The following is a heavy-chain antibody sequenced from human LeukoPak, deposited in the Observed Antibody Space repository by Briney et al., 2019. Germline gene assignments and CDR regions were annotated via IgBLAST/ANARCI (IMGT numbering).Heavy chain of an antibody. D-gene: IGHD6-13*01. CDR2: ISGSGGST. CDR1: GFTFDDYG. CDR3: AKWAVAAAGTLYYFDY. J-gene: IGHJ4*02. V-gene: IGHV3-23*01. Sequence: PGGSLRLSCAASGFTFDDYGMSWVRQAPGKGLEWVSAISGSGGSTYYADSVKGRFTISRDNSKNTLYLQMNSLRAEDTAVYYCAKWAVAAAGTLYYFDYWGQGTLVTVSS.